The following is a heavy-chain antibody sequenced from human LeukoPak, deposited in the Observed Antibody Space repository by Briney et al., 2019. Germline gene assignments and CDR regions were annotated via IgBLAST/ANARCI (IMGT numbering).Heavy chain of an antibody. CDR3: ARDSTPYGHSGY. CDR2: IYYSGTT. J-gene: IGHJ4*02. D-gene: IGHD4-17*01. V-gene: IGHV4-59*01. CDR1: GGSINNYY. Sequence: SETLSLTCTVSGGSINNYYWSWIRQPPGKGLEWIGYIYYSGTTNFNPSLKSRVTISVDTSKNQFSLRLSSVTAADTAVYYCARDSTPYGHSGYWGQGTLVTVSS.